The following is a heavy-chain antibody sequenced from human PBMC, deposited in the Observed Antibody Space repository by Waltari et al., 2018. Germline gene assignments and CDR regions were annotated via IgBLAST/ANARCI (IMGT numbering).Heavy chain of an antibody. J-gene: IGHJ4*02. D-gene: IGHD2-15*01. CDR2: VLGSGRT. CDR1: GDYMSHNW. Sequence: QLQLRESGPGLVEPLGTLSLTCAVSGDYMSHNWWSWVRQPSGKGLEWIGQVLGSGRTNYNPSFASRVTMSLETYEKSFSLKMTSATAADTAVYYCARDRGRVLYLDSWGPGNLVTV. CDR3: ARDRGRVLYLDS. V-gene: IGHV4-4*02.